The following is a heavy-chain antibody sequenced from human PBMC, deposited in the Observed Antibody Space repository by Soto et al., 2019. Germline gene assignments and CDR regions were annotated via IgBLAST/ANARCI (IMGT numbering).Heavy chain of an antibody. V-gene: IGHV3-30*18. CDR3: AKGDCISTSCYNPYYYGMDV. D-gene: IGHD2-2*02. Sequence: GGSLRLSCAASGFTFSSYGMHWVRQAPGKGLEWVAVISYDGSNKYYADSVKGRFTISRDNSKNTLYLQMNSLRAEDTAVYYCAKGDCISTSCYNPYYYGMDVWGQGTTVTVSS. CDR1: GFTFSSYG. CDR2: ISYDGSNK. J-gene: IGHJ6*02.